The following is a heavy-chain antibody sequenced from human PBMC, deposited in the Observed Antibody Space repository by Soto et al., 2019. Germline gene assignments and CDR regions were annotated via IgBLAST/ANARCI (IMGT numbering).Heavy chain of an antibody. CDR1: GGSFSGYY. CDR2: INHSGST. CDR3: ARHFGDYVWGSYYNWFDP. D-gene: IGHD3-16*01. J-gene: IGHJ5*02. Sequence: SDTLSLTCAVYGGSFSGYYWSWIRQPPGKGLEWIGEINHSGSTNYNPSLKSRVTILVDTSKNQFSLELSSVTAADTAVYYCARHFGDYVWGSYYNWFDPWGQGALVTVSS. V-gene: IGHV4-34*01.